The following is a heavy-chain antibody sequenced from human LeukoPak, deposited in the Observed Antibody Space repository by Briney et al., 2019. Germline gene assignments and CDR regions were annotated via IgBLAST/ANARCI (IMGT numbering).Heavy chain of an antibody. Sequence: GGSLRLSCTASEFTFSDYYMSWIRQAPGKGLEWVSFISSSGNSIYYADSVKGRFTISRDNAKNSLYLQMNSLRAEDTAVYYCARDMGSSSLDYWGQGTLVTVSS. CDR1: EFTFSDYY. D-gene: IGHD6-13*01. V-gene: IGHV3-11*04. CDR3: ARDMGSSSLDY. J-gene: IGHJ4*02. CDR2: ISSSGNSI.